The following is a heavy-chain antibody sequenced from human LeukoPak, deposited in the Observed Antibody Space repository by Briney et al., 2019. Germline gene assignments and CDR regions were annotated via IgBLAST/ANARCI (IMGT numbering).Heavy chain of an antibody. D-gene: IGHD1-26*01. J-gene: IGHJ4*02. CDR1: GGSISSHF. CDR2: IHYSGST. CDR3: ARDGYSGSSLFDY. Sequence: SETLSLTCTVSGGSISSHFWSWIRQPPGKGLEWIGYIHYSGSTIYNPSLKSRVTISVDTSKNQFSLKLSSVTAADTAVYYCARDGYSGSSLFDYWGQGTLVTVSS. V-gene: IGHV4-59*11.